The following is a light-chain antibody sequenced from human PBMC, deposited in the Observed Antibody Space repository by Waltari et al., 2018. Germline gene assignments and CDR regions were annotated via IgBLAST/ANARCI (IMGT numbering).Light chain of an antibody. Sequence: QSVVTQSPSASGAPGQRVTISCSGSNSNIGSSTVNWYQKVPGTAPRLLIYSNAQRPSRGPDRFSASKSGTPASLAISGLQSEDEADYYCATWDARLTAVVFGGGTKVTVL. J-gene: IGLJ2*01. CDR1: NSNIGSST. V-gene: IGLV1-44*01. CDR2: SNA. CDR3: ATWDARLTAVV.